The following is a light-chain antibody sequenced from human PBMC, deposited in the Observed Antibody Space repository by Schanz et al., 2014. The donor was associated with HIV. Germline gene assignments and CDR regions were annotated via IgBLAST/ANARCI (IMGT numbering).Light chain of an antibody. CDR2: DVT. Sequence: QSALTQPASVSGSPGQSITISCTGTSSDVGADNSVSWYQQHPDRAPRLLVYDVTYRPSGVSNRFSGSKSGNTASLTISGLQAEDEADYYCSSYTSSSTLVVFGGGTKLTVL. J-gene: IGLJ2*01. CDR1: SSDVGADNS. CDR3: SSYTSSSTLVV. V-gene: IGLV2-14*03.